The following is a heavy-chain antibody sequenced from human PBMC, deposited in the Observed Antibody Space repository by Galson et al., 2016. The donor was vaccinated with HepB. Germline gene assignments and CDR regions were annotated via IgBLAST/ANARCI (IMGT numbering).Heavy chain of an antibody. V-gene: IGHV4-59*01. CDR1: GTSISNDY. J-gene: IGHJ4*02. CDR3: ARGPLLRYFD. D-gene: IGHD3-9*01. CDR2: IYYSGIS. Sequence: ETLSLTCSVSGTSISNDYWTWIRQPPGKGLEWIGYIYYSGISDFSPSLKSRVAMSVDTSKNQVSLKLSSVTAADTAVYYCARGPLLRYFDWGQGTLVTVSS.